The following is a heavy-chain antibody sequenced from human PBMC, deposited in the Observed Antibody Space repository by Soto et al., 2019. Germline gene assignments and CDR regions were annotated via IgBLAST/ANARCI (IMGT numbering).Heavy chain of an antibody. J-gene: IGHJ5*02. Sequence: SVGVSYKAAVRPFSSYSISLERQPPGQGLAWMGGISPSFATANYAQKFQGRVTITADESASTAYMELSSLRSGDTAGYYCARVGSTHSSSPSRGGRFDPWGQGTMVTGSS. CDR2: ISPSFATA. D-gene: IGHD6-13*01. V-gene: IGHV1-69*13. CDR3: ARVGSTHSSSPSRGGRFDP. CDR1: VRPFSSYS.